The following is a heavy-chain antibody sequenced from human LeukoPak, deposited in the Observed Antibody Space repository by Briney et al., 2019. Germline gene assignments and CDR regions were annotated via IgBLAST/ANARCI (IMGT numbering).Heavy chain of an antibody. J-gene: IGHJ4*02. CDR1: GFAFNNYA. D-gene: IGHD6-13*01. CDR2: INTSGGHT. CDR3: AKDDSRTLDHFDY. Sequence: GSLRLSCAASGFAFNNYAMSWVRPAPGKGLEWVSGINTSGGHTYFADSVKGRFTISRDNSKNTLYLQMNSLRAEDTAVYYCAKDDSRTLDHFDYWGQGALVTVSS. V-gene: IGHV3-23*01.